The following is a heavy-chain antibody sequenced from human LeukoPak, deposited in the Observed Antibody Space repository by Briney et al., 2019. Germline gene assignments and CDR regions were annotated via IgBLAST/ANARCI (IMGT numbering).Heavy chain of an antibody. CDR3: ARDLGGSEIENPFDY. J-gene: IGHJ4*02. CDR2: ISYDGSNK. V-gene: IGHV3-30*04. D-gene: IGHD2/OR15-2a*01. CDR1: GFTFSSYA. Sequence: SGGSLRLSCAASGFTFSSYAMHWVRQAPGKGLEWVAVISYDGSNKYYADSVKGRFTISRDNSKNTLYLQMNSLRAEDTAVYYCARDLGGSEIENPFDYWGQGTLVTVSS.